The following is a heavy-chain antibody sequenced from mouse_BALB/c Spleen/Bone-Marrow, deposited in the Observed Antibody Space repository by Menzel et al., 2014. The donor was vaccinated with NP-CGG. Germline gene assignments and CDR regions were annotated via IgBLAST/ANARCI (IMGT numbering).Heavy chain of an antibody. CDR1: GFTFSSFG. D-gene: IGHD4-1*01. V-gene: IGHV5-17*02. CDR2: ISSGSSTI. Sequence: EVHLVESGGDLVQPRGSRKLSCAASGFTFSSFGMHWVRQAPEKGLEWDAYISSGSSTIFYADTVKGRFTVSRDNPKNTLFLQMTSLRSEDTAMYYCTRGGNWDDFDYWGQGTTLTVSS. CDR3: TRGGNWDDFDY. J-gene: IGHJ2*01.